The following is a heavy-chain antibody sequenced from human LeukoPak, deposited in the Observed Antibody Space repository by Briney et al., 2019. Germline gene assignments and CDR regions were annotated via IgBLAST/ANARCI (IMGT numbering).Heavy chain of an antibody. CDR2: ISSSSSTI. Sequence: GGSLRLSCAASGFTFSSYGMHWVRQAPGKGLEWVSYISSSSSTIYYADSVKGRFTISRDNAKNSLYLQMNSLRAEDTAVYYCARAGYSYGTIGYYYYYYMDVWGKGTTVTVSS. CDR3: ARAGYSYGTIGYYYYYYMDV. J-gene: IGHJ6*03. D-gene: IGHD5-18*01. CDR1: GFTFSSYG. V-gene: IGHV3-48*01.